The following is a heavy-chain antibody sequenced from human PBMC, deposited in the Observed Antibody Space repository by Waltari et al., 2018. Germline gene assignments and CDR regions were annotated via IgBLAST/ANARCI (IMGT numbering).Heavy chain of an antibody. CDR2: ISSSSSYI. V-gene: IGHV3-21*01. Sequence: EVQLVESGGGLVKPGGSLRLSGAASGLTFSSYSMNWGRQAPGKGLEWVSSISSSSSYIYYADAVKGRFTISRDNAKNSLYLQMNSLRAEDTAVYYCARVRRDVVGVFWFAPWGQGTLVPVSS. CDR1: GLTFSSYS. CDR3: ARVRRDVVGVFWFAP. D-gene: IGHD3-16*01. J-gene: IGHJ5*02.